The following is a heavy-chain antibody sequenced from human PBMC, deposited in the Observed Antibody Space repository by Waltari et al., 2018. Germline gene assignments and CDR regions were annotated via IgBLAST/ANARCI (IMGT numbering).Heavy chain of an antibody. V-gene: IGHV3-15*01. CDR1: GFPFTNAW. CDR3: TTSTVTTSSYYFYGMDV. D-gene: IGHD4-17*01. J-gene: IGHJ6*02. Sequence: EVQLVESGGGLVKPGGSLRLSCAASGFPFTNAWMSWVRQAPGKGLEWVGRVKSKTDGGTTDFAAPVKGRFTISRDDSKNTLYLQMNSLKTEDTAVYYCTTSTVTTSSYYFYGMDVCGQGTTVTVSS. CDR2: VKSKTDGGTT.